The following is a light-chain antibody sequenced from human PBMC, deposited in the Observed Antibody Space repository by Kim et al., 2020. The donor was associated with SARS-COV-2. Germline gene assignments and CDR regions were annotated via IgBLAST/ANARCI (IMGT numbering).Light chain of an antibody. CDR3: QVWDSSSDDVV. CDR2: YYS. CDR1: NIGTKG. Sequence: SYELTQPPSVSVAPGKTARITCGGNNIGTKGVDWYQQKPGQAPVLVIYYYSDRPSGIPERFSGSNSGNTATLTITSVEAGDEADYYCQVWDSSSDDVVFG. V-gene: IGLV3-21*04. J-gene: IGLJ2*01.